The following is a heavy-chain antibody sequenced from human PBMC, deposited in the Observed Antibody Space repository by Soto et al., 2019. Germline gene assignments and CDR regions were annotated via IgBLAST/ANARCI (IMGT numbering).Heavy chain of an antibody. V-gene: IGHV4-30-4*01. CDR3: ARDYCGNSLFDY. D-gene: IGHD2-21*02. CDR2: IYYSGST. J-gene: IGHJ4*02. CDR1: GGSISSGDYY. Sequence: QVQLQESGPGLVKPSQTLSLTCTVSGGSISSGDYYWSWIRQPPGKGLEWIGYIYYSGSTYYNPSLGSRVTIAVDTSKNQFALQLSSVTAADTAVYYCARDYCGNSLFDYWGQGTLVTVSS.